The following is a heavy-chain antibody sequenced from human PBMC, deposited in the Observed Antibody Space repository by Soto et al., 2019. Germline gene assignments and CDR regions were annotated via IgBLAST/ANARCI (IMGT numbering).Heavy chain of an antibody. CDR3: AGGLGYYYGSGSYSYFDY. CDR2: IYYSGST. Sequence: PSETLSLTCTVSGGSISSYYWSWIRQPPGKGLEWIGYIYYSGSTNYNPSLKSRVTISVDTSKNQFSLKLSSVTAADTAVFYCAGGLGYYYGSGSYSYFDYWGQGTLVTVPS. CDR1: GGSISSYY. D-gene: IGHD3-10*01. J-gene: IGHJ4*02. V-gene: IGHV4-59*01.